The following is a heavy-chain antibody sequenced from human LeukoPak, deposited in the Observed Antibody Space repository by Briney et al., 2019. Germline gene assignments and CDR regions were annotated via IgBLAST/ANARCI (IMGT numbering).Heavy chain of an antibody. CDR1: GGAVTSYY. Sequence: SETLSLTCSASGGAVTSYYWSWIRQSPVRGLEWIGYISDRGTTNLNPSLKSRVIISVDASQNQISLKLSSVTAADTAMYYCARVTNSGAIDWGQGAPVAVSS. V-gene: IGHV4-59*02. CDR3: ARVTNSGAID. CDR2: ISDRGTT. D-gene: IGHD2-8*01. J-gene: IGHJ4*02.